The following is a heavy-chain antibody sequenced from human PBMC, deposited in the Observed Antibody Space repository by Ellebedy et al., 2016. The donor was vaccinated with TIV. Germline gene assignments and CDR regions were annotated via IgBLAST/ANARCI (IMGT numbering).Heavy chain of an antibody. CDR1: GDTFSSYA. Sequence: AASVKVSCKASGDTFSSYAISWVRQAPGQGLEWMGGIIPIFGTANYAQKFQGRVTITADESTSTAYMELSSLRSEDTAMYYCARRGDSDFDSWGQGTVVTVSP. D-gene: IGHD4-17*01. J-gene: IGHJ4*02. V-gene: IGHV1-69*13. CDR3: ARRGDSDFDS. CDR2: IIPIFGTA.